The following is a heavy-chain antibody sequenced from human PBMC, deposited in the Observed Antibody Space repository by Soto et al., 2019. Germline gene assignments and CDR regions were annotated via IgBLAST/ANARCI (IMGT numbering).Heavy chain of an antibody. CDR2: IYYSGST. CDR3: ARVNSSGWLEYYFDY. V-gene: IGHV4-59*01. D-gene: IGHD6-19*01. Sequence: PSETLSLTCTASGGSISSYYWSWIRQPPGKGLEWIGYIYYSGSTNYNPSLKSRVTISVDTSKNQFSLKLSSVTAADTAVYYCARVNSSGWLEYYFDYWGQGTLVTVSS. J-gene: IGHJ4*02. CDR1: GGSISSYY.